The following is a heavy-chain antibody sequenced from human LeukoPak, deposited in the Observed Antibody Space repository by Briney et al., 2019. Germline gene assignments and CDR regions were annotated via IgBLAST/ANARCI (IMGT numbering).Heavy chain of an antibody. CDR2: ISSSSSTI. Sequence: GGSLRLSCTASGFTFSTYSMDWVRQAPGKGLEWVSYISSSSSTIYYADSVKGRFTISRDNAKNSLYLQMSSLRDEDTAVYYCARASFQRWLQLGGDWGQGTLVTVSS. V-gene: IGHV3-48*02. J-gene: IGHJ4*02. CDR3: ARASFQRWLQLGGD. CDR1: GFTFSTYS. D-gene: IGHD5-24*01.